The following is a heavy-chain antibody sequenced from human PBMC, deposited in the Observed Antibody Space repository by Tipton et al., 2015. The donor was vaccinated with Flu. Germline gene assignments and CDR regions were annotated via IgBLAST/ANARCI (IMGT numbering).Heavy chain of an antibody. CDR1: GFTVSSNY. CDR2: IYSGGST. CDR3: ARVSGGGYYFDY. D-gene: IGHD2-15*01. J-gene: IGHJ4*02. V-gene: IGHV3-53*01. Sequence: GSLRLSCAASGFTVSSNYMSWVRQAPGKELEWVSVIYSGGSTYYADSVKGRFTISRDNSKNTLYLQMNSLRAEDTAVYYCARVSGGGYYFDYWGQGTLVTVSS.